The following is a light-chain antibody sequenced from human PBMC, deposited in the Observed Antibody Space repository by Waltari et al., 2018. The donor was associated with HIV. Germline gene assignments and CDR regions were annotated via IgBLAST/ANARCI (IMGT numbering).Light chain of an antibody. Sequence: QVVLTQPPSASASLGASVKLTCTLSSGHINYDIAWHQQQPPQGPRFLMKLNSDGRHSKGDGIPDRFSGSSSGAERYLTISSLQSEDEADYFCQTWGTGIQVFGGGTRLTVL. CDR3: QTWGTGIQV. V-gene: IGLV4-69*01. J-gene: IGLJ2*01. CDR1: SGHINYD. CDR2: LNSDGRH.